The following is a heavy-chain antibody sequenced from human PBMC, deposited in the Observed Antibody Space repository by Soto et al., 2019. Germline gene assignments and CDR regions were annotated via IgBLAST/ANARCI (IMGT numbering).Heavy chain of an antibody. CDR3: ARVPLIVVVPDYYYMDV. J-gene: IGHJ6*03. CDR1: GFTFSSFG. D-gene: IGHD2-2*01. Sequence: PGGSLRLSCAASGFTFSSFGMNWVRQAPGRGLEWISYISSSSTAIYYADSVKGRFTISRDNAKNSLYLQMNSLRAEDTAVYYCARVPLIVVVPDYYYMDVWGKGTTVTVSS. V-gene: IGHV3-48*01. CDR2: ISSSSTAI.